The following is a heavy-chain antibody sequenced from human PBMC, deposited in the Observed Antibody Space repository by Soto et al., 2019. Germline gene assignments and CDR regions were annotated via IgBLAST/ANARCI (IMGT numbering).Heavy chain of an antibody. Sequence: ASVKVSCKASGYTFTSYSMHWVRQAPGQGLEWMGIINPSGGSTSYAQKFQGRVTMTRDTSTSTVYMELSSLRSEDTAVYYCARDQNGSSWGDYYYGMDVWGQGTTVTVSS. CDR2: INPSGGST. D-gene: IGHD6-13*01. CDR3: ARDQNGSSWGDYYYGMDV. J-gene: IGHJ6*02. CDR1: GYTFTSYS. V-gene: IGHV1-46*01.